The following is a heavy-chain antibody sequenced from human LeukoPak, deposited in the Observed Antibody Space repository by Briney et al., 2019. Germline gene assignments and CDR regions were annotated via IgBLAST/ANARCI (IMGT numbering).Heavy chain of an antibody. J-gene: IGHJ6*03. D-gene: IGHD3-10*01. CDR1: GYTFTGYY. CDR2: INPNSGGT. CDR3: ARNYGSGPVHYYYYYYMDV. V-gene: IGHV1-2*06. Sequence: GASVKVSCKASGYTFTGYYMHWVRQAPGQGLEWMGRINPNSGGTNYAQKFQGRVTMTRDTSISTAYMELSRLRSDDAAVYYCARNYGSGPVHYYYYYYMDVWGKGTTVTVSS.